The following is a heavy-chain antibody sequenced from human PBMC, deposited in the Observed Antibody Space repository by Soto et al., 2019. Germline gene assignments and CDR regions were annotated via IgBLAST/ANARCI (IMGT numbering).Heavy chain of an antibody. CDR2: INDSGST. V-gene: IGHV4-34*01. CDR1: GESFSGYY. J-gene: IGHJ5*01. CDR3: ARDIWLDS. Sequence: PSETLSLTCAVYGESFSGYYWNWIRQPPGKGLEWIGEINDSGSTIYNPSLKSRVTISADRSKNQFSLNLNFVTAADTAIYYCARDIWLDSWGQGTLVTVSS.